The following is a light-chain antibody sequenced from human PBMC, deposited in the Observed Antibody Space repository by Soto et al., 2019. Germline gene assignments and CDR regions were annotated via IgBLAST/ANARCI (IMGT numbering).Light chain of an antibody. Sequence: EIVLTQSPGTLSLSPGERATLSCRASQSVSSSFVAWFQQKPGQAPRLLIYGTSSRATGIPDRFSGSWSGTDCTLTINRLEPEDVAMYFCQQYGSSPWTLGQGTKVDIK. J-gene: IGKJ1*01. CDR1: QSVSSSF. V-gene: IGKV3-20*01. CDR3: QQYGSSPWT. CDR2: GTS.